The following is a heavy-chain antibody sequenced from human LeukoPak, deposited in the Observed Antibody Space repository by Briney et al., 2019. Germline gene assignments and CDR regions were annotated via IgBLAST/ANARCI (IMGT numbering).Heavy chain of an antibody. D-gene: IGHD2-15*01. Sequence: GGSLRLSCAASGFTFSSYAMSWVRQAPGKGLEWVSAISGSGGSTYYADSVKGRFTISRDNSKNTLYLQMNSLRAEDTAVYYCAKGDWWMGYCSGASCYPLGYWGQGTLVTVSS. CDR3: AKGDWWMGYCSGASCYPLGY. CDR1: GFTFSSYA. CDR2: ISGSGGST. J-gene: IGHJ4*02. V-gene: IGHV3-23*01.